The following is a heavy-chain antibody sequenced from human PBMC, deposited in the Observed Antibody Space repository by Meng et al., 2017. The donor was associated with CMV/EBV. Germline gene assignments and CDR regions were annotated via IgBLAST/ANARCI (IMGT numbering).Heavy chain of an antibody. CDR1: GFTFSSPA. CDR2: IAHDGSAK. CDR3: AKDLCYSFDY. Sequence: LLVGLGGCRVQPGWSRGLSCVASGFTFSSPAMHWVRQPPSRVLGWVSFIAHDGSAKTYTNSVKGRFTISRDDSENTVYLEMNCLRVEDTAVYYCAKDLCYSFDYWGQGTLVTVSS. J-gene: IGHJ4*02. D-gene: IGHD4-11*01. V-gene: IGHV3-30*02.